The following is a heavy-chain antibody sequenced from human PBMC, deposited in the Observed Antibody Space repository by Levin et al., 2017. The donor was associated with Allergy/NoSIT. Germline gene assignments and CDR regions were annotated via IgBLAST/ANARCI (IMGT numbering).Heavy chain of an antibody. CDR3: ARAPGHYYYYYMDG. CDR2: IYYSGST. J-gene: IGHJ6*03. Sequence: PSETLSLTCTVSGGSISSGGYYWSWIRQHPGKGLEWIGYIYYSGSTYYNPSLKSRVTISVDTSKNQFSLKLSSVTAADTAVYYCARAPGHYYYYYMDGWGKGTTVTVSS. CDR1: GGSISSGGYY. V-gene: IGHV4-31*03.